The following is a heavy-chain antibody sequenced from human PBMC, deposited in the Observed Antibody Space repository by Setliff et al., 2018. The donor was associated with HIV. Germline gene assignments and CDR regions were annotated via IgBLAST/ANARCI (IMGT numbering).Heavy chain of an antibody. CDR2: IFSSGST. D-gene: IGHD3-10*01. CDR3: ARRIDNSGSFPDKNWFDT. V-gene: IGHV4-4*09. Sequence: PSETLSLTCTVSGGSISSYCWNWIRQSPGRGLEWIGSIFSSGSTKYNPSLQSRVTMSIDTSKNQFSLKLTSVTAADTAVYYCARRIDNSGSFPDKNWFDTWGQGSLVTVS. CDR1: GGSISSYC. J-gene: IGHJ5*02.